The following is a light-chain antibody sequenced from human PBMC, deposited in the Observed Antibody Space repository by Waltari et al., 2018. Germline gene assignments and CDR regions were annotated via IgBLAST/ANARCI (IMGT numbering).Light chain of an antibody. CDR3: CSYAGSSVL. V-gene: IGLV2-23*01. CDR2: EGS. Sequence: QSALTQPASVSGSPGQSITIPCPGTSSDVGRYNLVSWYQQHPGKAPKLIIYEGSKRPSGVSNRFSGSKSGNTASLTISGLQAEDEADYYCCSYAGSSVLFGGGTKLTVL. J-gene: IGLJ2*01. CDR1: SSDVGRYNL.